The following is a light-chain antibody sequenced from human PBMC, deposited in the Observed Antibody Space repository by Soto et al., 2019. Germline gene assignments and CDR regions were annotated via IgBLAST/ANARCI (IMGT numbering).Light chain of an antibody. V-gene: IGKV1-9*01. CDR1: QGISNY. J-gene: IGKJ4*01. Sequence: DIQLTQSPSFLSTSVADRITIPCPASQGISNYLAWYQQKPGKAPSLLIYATSPFQSGVPSRFSGSGSGTECTLTISSLQPEDFATYYCQQFRSYPLAFGGGTKVDIK. CDR2: ATS. CDR3: QQFRSYPLA.